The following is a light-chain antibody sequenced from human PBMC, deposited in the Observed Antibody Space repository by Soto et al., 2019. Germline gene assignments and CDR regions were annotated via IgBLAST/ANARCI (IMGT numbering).Light chain of an antibody. CDR1: GSDVGGYDY. Sequence: QSVLTQPASVSGSPGQSITISCTGTGSDVGGYDYVSWCQHHPGKAPKVMIYEVTNRPSGVSNRFSGSKSGNTASLTISGLLAEDEADYYCSSYTSSSTLYIFGTGTKVTVL. CDR2: EVT. J-gene: IGLJ1*01. V-gene: IGLV2-14*01. CDR3: SSYTSSSTLYI.